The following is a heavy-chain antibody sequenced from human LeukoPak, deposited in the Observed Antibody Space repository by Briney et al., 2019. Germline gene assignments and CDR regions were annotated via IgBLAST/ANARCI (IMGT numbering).Heavy chain of an antibody. D-gene: IGHD2-2*01. CDR3: AGIVVPAAKDYFDY. Sequence: SETLSLTCTVSGGSISSSSYYWGWIRQPPGTGLEWIGSIYYSGSTYYNPSLKSRVTISVDTSKNQFSLKLSSVTAADTAVYYCAGIVVPAAKDYFDYWGQGTLVTVSS. CDR2: IYYSGST. CDR1: GGSISSSSYY. J-gene: IGHJ4*02. V-gene: IGHV4-39*01.